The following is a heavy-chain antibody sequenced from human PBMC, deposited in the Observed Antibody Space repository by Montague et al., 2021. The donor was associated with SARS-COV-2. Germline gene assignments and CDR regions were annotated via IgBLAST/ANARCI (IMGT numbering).Heavy chain of an antibody. CDR2: IYNSGTT. CDR1: GDSTSCPNCY. CDR3: ARHRNYGDHSLDNWFHP. Sequence: SETLSLTCTVSGDSTSCPNCYWGWIRRAPGQGLDWIGTIYNSGTTYHNPSLKSRLTISIDTSKNQFSLKLTSVTAADTAVYYCARHRNYGDHSLDNWFHPWGQGTLVTVSS. V-gene: IGHV4-39*01. J-gene: IGHJ5*02. D-gene: IGHD4-17*01.